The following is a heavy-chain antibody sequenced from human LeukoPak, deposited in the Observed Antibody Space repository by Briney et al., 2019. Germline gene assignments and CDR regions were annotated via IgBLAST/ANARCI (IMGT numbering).Heavy chain of an antibody. CDR1: GYTFIGYY. J-gene: IGHJ4*02. Sequence: ASVKVSCKASGYTFIGYYIHWVRQAPGQGPKWMGWINPNSGDTNYAQKFQGRVTMERDTSISTAYMELSRLRSDDTAVYYCAKNAHPRWDFRSGYVRRGSGGYYFDYWGQGTLVTVSS. D-gene: IGHD3-3*01. V-gene: IGHV1-2*02. CDR2: INPNSGDT. CDR3: AKNAHPRWDFRSGYVRRGSGGYYFDY.